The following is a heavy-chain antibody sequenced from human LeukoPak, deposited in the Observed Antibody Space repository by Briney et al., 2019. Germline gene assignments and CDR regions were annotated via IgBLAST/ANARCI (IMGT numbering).Heavy chain of an antibody. Sequence: GGSLRLSCLASGFTFSSYIENGIRQAPGKGLEWVSSISGSLTHIYYADSLKGRFTVSRDNAKNSLYLQMNTLRAEDTAVYYCARDPPGSGSLLHFDYCGQGTVVTVSS. J-gene: IGHJ4*02. CDR1: GFTFSSYI. CDR2: ISGSLTHI. V-gene: IGHV3-21*01. D-gene: IGHD5-12*01. CDR3: ARDPPGSGSLLHFDY.